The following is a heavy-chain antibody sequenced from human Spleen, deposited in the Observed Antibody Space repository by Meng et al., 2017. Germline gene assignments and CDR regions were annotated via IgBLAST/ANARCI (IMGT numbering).Heavy chain of an antibody. CDR3: ARDLHSSGHLDY. V-gene: IGHV3-11*01. D-gene: IGHD6-19*01. Sequence: GGSLRLSCAASGFTFSDYFMAWIRQAPGKGLEWVSFISSSGSPIFYGDSVKGRFTISRDNTKNSLYLDMNSLRPEDTALYYCARDLHSSGHLDYWGQGVLVTVSS. CDR1: GFTFSDYF. CDR2: ISSSGSPI. J-gene: IGHJ4*02.